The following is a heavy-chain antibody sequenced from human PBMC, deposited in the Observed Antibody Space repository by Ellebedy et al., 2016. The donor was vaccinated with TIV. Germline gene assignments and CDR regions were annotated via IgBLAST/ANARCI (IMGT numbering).Heavy chain of an antibody. CDR3: ARLWFGDLLWPEGDV. CDR1: GGSVSRSIYS. Sequence: SETLSLXXTVSGGSVSRSIYSFSWIRQRPGKGPERIGNIYHSRTTLYNPSLKSRVTISVDMSKNQFSLNLNSVTAADTALYYCARLWFGDLLWPEGDVWGQGTTVTVAS. CDR2: IYHSRTT. J-gene: IGHJ6*02. D-gene: IGHD3-10*01. V-gene: IGHV4-39*01.